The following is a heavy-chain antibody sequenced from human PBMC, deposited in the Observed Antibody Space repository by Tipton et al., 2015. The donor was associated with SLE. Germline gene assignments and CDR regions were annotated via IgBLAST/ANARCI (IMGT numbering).Heavy chain of an antibody. D-gene: IGHD3-3*01. Sequence: SLRLSCAASGFTFTNYWMSWVRQAPGKGLEWVANTKQDGSEKYYVESVRGRFTISRDHAKNSLYLQMTSLRAEDTAVYYCARDKHYDFWSGTQGVDYWGQGTLVTVSS. V-gene: IGHV3-7*01. CDR2: TKQDGSEK. J-gene: IGHJ4*02. CDR3: ARDKHYDFWSGTQGVDY. CDR1: GFTFTNYW.